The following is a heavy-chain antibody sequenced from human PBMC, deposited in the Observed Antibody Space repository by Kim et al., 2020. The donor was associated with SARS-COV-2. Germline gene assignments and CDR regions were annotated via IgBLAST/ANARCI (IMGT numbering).Heavy chain of an antibody. J-gene: IGHJ4*02. Sequence: KSRITINPDTSKNQFSLQLNSVTPEDTAVYYCARVGKEYSSSFPYYFDYWGQGTLVTVSS. CDR3: ARVGKEYSSSFPYYFDY. V-gene: IGHV6-1*01. D-gene: IGHD6-6*01.